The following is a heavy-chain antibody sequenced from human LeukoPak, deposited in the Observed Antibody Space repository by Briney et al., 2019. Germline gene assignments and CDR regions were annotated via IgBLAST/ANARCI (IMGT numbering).Heavy chain of an antibody. CDR1: GITLNNYG. Sequence: GGSLRLSCAVSGITLNNYGISWVRQAPGKGLEWVAGISDSGSRTNYADSVKGRFTISRDNPKNTLYLQMNSLRVEDTAVYFCAKRGVVIRVILVGFHKEANYFDSWGQGALVTVSS. V-gene: IGHV3-23*01. J-gene: IGHJ4*02. CDR3: AKRGVVIRVILVGFHKEANYFDS. D-gene: IGHD3-22*01. CDR2: ISDSGSRT.